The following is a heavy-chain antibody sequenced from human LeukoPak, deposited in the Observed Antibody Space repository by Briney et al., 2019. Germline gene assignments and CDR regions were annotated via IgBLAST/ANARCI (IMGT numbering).Heavy chain of an antibody. Sequence: SETLSLTCTVSGGSISIYYWSWVRQPPGKGQEWIGYIYNSGSTIYNPSLKSRVTISVDTSKNQFSLKLSSVTAADTAVYYCASGGYSYGYNVYWGQGTLVTVSS. CDR2: IYNSGST. CDR1: GGSISIYY. CDR3: ASGGYSYGYNVY. D-gene: IGHD5-18*01. J-gene: IGHJ4*02. V-gene: IGHV4-59*01.